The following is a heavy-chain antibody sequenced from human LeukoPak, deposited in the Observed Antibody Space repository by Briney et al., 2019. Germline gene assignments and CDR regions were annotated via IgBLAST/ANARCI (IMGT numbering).Heavy chain of an antibody. V-gene: IGHV4-59*08. CDR2: VYYSENT. CDR1: GGSISGYY. Sequence: PSETLSLTCSVSGGSISGYYWSWSRQPPGKELEWIGYVYYSENTKYNPSLESRVTISLDTSKNQFSLRLNSVTTADTAVYFCTGRVAVTGTPKAYFDYWGQGILVTVSS. D-gene: IGHD6-19*01. CDR3: TGRVAVTGTPKAYFDY. J-gene: IGHJ4*02.